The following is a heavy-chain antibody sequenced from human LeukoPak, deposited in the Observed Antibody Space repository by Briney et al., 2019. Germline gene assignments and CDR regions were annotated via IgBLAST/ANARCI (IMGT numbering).Heavy chain of an antibody. Sequence: SETLSLTCTVSGGSISGSSYYWGWIRQPPGKGLEWIGSIYYSGSTYYNPSLKSRVTISVDTSKNQFSLNLSSVTAADTAVYYCAREELEHYFDYWGQGTLVTVSS. V-gene: IGHV4-39*07. J-gene: IGHJ4*02. CDR1: GGSISGSSYY. D-gene: IGHD1-7*01. CDR2: IYYSGST. CDR3: AREELEHYFDY.